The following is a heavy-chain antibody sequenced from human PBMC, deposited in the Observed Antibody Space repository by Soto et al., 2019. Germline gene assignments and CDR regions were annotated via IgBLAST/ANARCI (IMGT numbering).Heavy chain of an antibody. CDR2: IKHSGST. V-gene: IGHV4-38-2*01. D-gene: IGHD2-2*01. CDR3: ASPSSAYCSDTSCYVAPFHY. J-gene: IGHJ4*02. Sequence: SETLSLTCAVSITNIDDFGWMRQAPGKGREWIGSIKHSGSTYHNPSLKSRVPISVETSRNQFSLKLRSVTAADTAVYFCASPSSAYCSDTSCYVAPFHYWGQGIMVTVSS. CDR1: ITNIDD.